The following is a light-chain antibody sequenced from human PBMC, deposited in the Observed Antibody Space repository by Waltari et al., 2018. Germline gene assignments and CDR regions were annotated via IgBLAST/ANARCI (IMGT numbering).Light chain of an antibody. V-gene: IGKV3-20*01. CDR2: AAS. Sequence: SGRARQTVSRALAWYQQKPDQAPRLLIYAASSRATGIPDRFSGGGSGTDFSLTISRLEPEDFAVYYCQHYVTLPATFGQGTKVAF. CDR3: QHYVTLPAT. CDR1: QTVSRA. J-gene: IGKJ1*01.